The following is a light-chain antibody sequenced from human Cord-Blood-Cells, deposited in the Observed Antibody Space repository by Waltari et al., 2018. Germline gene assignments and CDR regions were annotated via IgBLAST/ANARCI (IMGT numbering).Light chain of an antibody. CDR2: KAS. J-gene: IGKJ1*01. CDR3: QQYNSYSWT. Sequence: DIQMTQSPSTLSASVGDRVTITCRASQSISSWLAWYQQKPGKAPKLLIYKASSLESGVPSRFSGSGSGTEFTLTISSLQPYDFATYYCQQYNSYSWTFGQGTKVETK. CDR1: QSISSW. V-gene: IGKV1-5*03.